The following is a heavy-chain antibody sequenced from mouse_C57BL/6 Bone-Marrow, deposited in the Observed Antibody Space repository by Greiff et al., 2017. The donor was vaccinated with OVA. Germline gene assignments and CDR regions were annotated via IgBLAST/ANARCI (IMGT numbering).Heavy chain of an antibody. D-gene: IGHD2-3*01. CDR1: GYTFTDHY. J-gene: IGHJ2*01. V-gene: IGHV1-76*01. CDR3: ARDDGYFFEY. CDR2: IYPGSGNT. Sequence: VQLQQSGAEVVRPGASVKLSCKASGYTFTDHYINWVKQRPGQGLEWIARIYPGSGNTYYNEKFKGKATLTAEKSSNTAYMQLRSLTSEDSAVYFCARDDGYFFEYRGQGTTLPFSS.